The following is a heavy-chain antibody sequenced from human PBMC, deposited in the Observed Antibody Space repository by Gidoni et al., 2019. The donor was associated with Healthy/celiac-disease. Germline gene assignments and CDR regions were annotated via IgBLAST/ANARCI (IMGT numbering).Heavy chain of an antibody. CDR2: ISSNGGST. Sequence: EVQLVESGGGLVQPGGSLRLSCAASGFPFSSYAMHWVRQAPGKGLEYVSAISSNGGSTYYANSVKGRFTISRDNSKNTLYLQMGSLRAEDMAVYYCARDQDGGTSFDYWGQGTLVTVSS. CDR3: ARDQDGGTSFDY. D-gene: IGHD2-15*01. V-gene: IGHV3-64*01. J-gene: IGHJ4*02. CDR1: GFPFSSYA.